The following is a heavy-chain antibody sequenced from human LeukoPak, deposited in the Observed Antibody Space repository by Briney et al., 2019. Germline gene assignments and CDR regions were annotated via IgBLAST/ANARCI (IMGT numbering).Heavy chain of an antibody. CDR2: IYYSGST. J-gene: IGHJ4*02. V-gene: IGHV4-61*01. CDR3: AGRIAARGESSNDY. D-gene: IGHD6-6*01. CDR1: GGSLSSSSYY. Sequence: SETLSLTCTVSGGSLSSSSYYWSWIRQPPGKGLEWIGYIYYSGSTNYNPSLKSRVTISVDTSKNQFSLKLSSVTAADTAVYYWAGRIAARGESSNDYWGQGTLVTVSS.